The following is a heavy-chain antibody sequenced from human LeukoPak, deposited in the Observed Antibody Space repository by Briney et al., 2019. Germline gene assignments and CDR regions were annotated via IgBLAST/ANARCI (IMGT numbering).Heavy chain of an antibody. CDR2: IRYDGTKQ. Sequence: GGSLRLSCAASGFTFSNHGMQWVRQAPGKGLEWVAFIRYDGTKQFYADSVKGRCTISRDNSRNTPYLQMNSLRAEDTAVYYCAKGFSTTESALDYWGQGTLVTVSS. D-gene: IGHD4-11*01. V-gene: IGHV3-30*02. J-gene: IGHJ4*02. CDR3: AKGFSTTESALDY. CDR1: GFTFSNHG.